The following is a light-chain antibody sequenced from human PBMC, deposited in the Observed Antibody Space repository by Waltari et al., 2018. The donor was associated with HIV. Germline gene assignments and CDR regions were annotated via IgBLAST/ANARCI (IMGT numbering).Light chain of an antibody. CDR2: CAS. CDR1: QGSLHSSNNKKY. CDR3: QQYYSTPYT. J-gene: IGKJ2*01. Sequence: IVVTQSPVSLAVFLGGRTHIVFPPRQGSLHSSNNKKYLTWYQQKPGQPPKLLIYCASTRESGVPDRFSGSGSGTDFTLTISSLQAEDVALYYCQQYYSTPYTFGQGTKLEIK. V-gene: IGKV4-1*01.